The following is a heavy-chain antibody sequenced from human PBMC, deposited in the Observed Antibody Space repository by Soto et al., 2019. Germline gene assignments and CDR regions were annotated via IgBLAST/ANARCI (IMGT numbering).Heavy chain of an antibody. J-gene: IGHJ4*02. V-gene: IGHV3-23*03. CDR2: IYGDSSGT. CDR1: GFTFGTFA. D-gene: IGHD5-12*01. Sequence: GGSLRLSCAASGFTFGTFAMNWVRQPPGKGLEWVSGIYGDSSGTFYADSVKGRFTISRDNYKNTLYLQMNSLRAEDTAVYYCAKDVRPDGYWDFDNGGKGTLVTVSS. CDR3: AKDVRPDGYWDFDN.